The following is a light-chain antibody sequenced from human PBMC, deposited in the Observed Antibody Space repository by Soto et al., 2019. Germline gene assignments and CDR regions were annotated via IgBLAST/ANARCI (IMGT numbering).Light chain of an antibody. CDR3: SSYTTSYFYV. Sequence: QSALTQPASVSGSPGQSITISCTGSGRDIGAYDYVSWYQQHPGKAPKLLIYGVNNRPPGVSYRFSASKSAFTASLTISGLQAEDEANYYCSSYTTSYFYVFGPGTKVTVL. CDR2: GVN. J-gene: IGLJ1*01. V-gene: IGLV2-14*01. CDR1: GRDIGAYDY.